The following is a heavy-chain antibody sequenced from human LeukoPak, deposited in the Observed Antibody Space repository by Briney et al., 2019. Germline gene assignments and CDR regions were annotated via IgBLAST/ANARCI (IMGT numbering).Heavy chain of an antibody. CDR3: AREYGRRITMVRGAPKHNWFDP. CDR1: GGSISSSSYY. Sequence: SETLSLTCTVSGGSISSSSYYWGWIRQPPGKGLEWIGSIYYSGSTNYNPSLKSRVTISVDTSKNQFSLKLSSVTAADTAVYYCAREYGRRITMVRGAPKHNWFDPWGQGTLVTVSS. CDR2: IYYSGST. J-gene: IGHJ5*02. D-gene: IGHD3-10*01. V-gene: IGHV4-39*07.